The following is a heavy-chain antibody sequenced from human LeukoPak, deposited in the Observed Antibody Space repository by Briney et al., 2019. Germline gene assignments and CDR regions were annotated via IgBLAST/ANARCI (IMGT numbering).Heavy chain of an antibody. J-gene: IGHJ4*02. CDR2: ISSSSSYI. Sequence: GGSLRLSCAASGFTFSSYSMNWVRQAPGKGLEWVSSISSSSSYIYYADSVKGRFTISRDNAKNSLYLQMNSLRAEDTAVYYCARKCSGGSCYEGYWGQGTLVTVSS. D-gene: IGHD2-15*01. CDR1: GFTFSSYS. V-gene: IGHV3-21*01. CDR3: ARKCSGGSCYEGY.